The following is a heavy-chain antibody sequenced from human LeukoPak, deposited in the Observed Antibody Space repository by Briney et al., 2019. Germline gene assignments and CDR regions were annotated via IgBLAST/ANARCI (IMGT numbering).Heavy chain of an antibody. CDR1: GDSISSYY. V-gene: IGHV4-59*01. J-gene: IGHJ3*02. Sequence: SETLSLTCTVSGDSISSYYWSWIRQPPGKGLEWIGYIYYTGITKYNPSLKSLVTMSVDTSKNQFSLKLTSVTAADTAVYYCARYCSTSGTKAFGIWGQGTMVTVSS. CDR2: IYYTGIT. CDR3: ARYCSTSGTKAFGI. D-gene: IGHD3-10*01.